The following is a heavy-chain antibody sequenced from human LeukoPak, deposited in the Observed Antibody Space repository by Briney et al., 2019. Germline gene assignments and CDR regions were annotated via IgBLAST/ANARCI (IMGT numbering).Heavy chain of an antibody. Sequence: SETLSLTCTVSGYSISSGYYWGWIRQPPGKGLEWIGSIYHSGSTYYNPSLKCRVTISVDKSKNQFSLKLSSVTAADTAVYYCARVRLTQDYYYYGMDVWGQGTTVTVSS. V-gene: IGHV4-38-2*02. CDR2: IYHSGST. CDR1: GYSISSGYY. J-gene: IGHJ6*02. D-gene: IGHD2-21*01. CDR3: ARVRLTQDYYYYGMDV.